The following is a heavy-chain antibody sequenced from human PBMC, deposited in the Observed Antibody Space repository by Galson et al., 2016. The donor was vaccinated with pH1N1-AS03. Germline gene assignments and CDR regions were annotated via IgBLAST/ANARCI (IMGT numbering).Heavy chain of an antibody. V-gene: IGHV1-46*01. J-gene: IGHJ4*02. CDR2: IDPSGGGT. CDR3: VAYGSGTQAYFDY. D-gene: IGHD3-10*01. CDR1: GYTFTRYY. Sequence: SVKVSCKASGYTFTRYYMHWVRQAPGQGLEWMGVIDPSGGGTTYAQKFHGRVTMTRDTSTTTAHMELSSLRSEDTDIYYCVAYGSGTQAYFDYWGQGTLVTVSS.